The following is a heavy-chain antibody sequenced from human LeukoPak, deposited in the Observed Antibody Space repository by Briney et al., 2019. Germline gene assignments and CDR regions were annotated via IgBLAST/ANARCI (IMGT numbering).Heavy chain of an antibody. CDR1: GFTVISNY. CDR3: ASGYYDSSGYFA. J-gene: IGHJ5*02. CDR2: IYSGGST. V-gene: IGHV3-53*01. D-gene: IGHD3-22*01. Sequence: GSLRLSCAASGFTVISNYMSWVRQAPGKGLEWVSVIYSGGSTYYADSVKGRFTISRDNSKNTLYLQMNSLRAEDTAVYYCASGYYDSSGYFAWGQGTLVTVSS.